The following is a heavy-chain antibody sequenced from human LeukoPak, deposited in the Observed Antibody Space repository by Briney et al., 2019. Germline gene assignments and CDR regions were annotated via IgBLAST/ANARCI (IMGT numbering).Heavy chain of an antibody. D-gene: IGHD1-26*01. CDR3: AKLSAGFSGSYFRAEYFDY. Sequence: GGSLRLSCAASGFTFSSYAMSWVRQAPGKGLEWVSAISGSGGSTYYADSVKGRFTISRDNSKNTLYLQVNSLRAEDTAVYYCAKLSAGFSGSYFRAEYFDYWGQGTLVTVSS. CDR2: ISGSGGST. J-gene: IGHJ4*02. CDR1: GFTFSSYA. V-gene: IGHV3-23*01.